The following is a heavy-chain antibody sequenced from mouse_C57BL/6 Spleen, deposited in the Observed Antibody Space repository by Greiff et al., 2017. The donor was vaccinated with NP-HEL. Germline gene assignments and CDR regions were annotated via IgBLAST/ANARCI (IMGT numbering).Heavy chain of an antibody. D-gene: IGHD2-4*01. V-gene: IGHV5-4*03. Sequence: EVKVEESGGGLVKPGGSLKLSCAASGFTFSSYAMSWVRQTPEKRLEWVATISDGGSYTYYPDNVKGRFTISRDNAKNNLYLQMSHLKSEDTAMYYCATTGDYDGTWFAYWGQGTLVTVSA. CDR2: ISDGGSYT. CDR3: ATTGDYDGTWFAY. J-gene: IGHJ3*01. CDR1: GFTFSSYA.